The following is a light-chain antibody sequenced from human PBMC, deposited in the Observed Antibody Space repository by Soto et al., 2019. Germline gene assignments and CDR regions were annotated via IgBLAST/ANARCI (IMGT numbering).Light chain of an antibody. CDR2: EGN. CDR3: CSFAGGATVV. J-gene: IGLJ2*01. V-gene: IGLV2-23*03. CDR1: SNDVGGYNL. Sequence: QSVLTQPASVSGSPGQSITISCTGTSNDVGGYNLVSWYQQHPGKVPKLIIYEGNKRPSGVSDRFSGSKSGNTASLTISALQAEDEADYSCCSFAGGATVVFGGGTKLTVL.